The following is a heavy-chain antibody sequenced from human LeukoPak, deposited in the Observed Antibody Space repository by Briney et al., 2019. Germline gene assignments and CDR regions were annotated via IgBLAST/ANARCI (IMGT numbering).Heavy chain of an antibody. CDR3: ASTVTTTSGNAFDI. CDR1: GYTFTSYG. D-gene: IGHD4-17*01. CDR2: ISAYNGNT. V-gene: IGHV1-18*01. J-gene: IGHJ3*02. Sequence: SVKVSCKASGYTFTSYGISWVRQAPGQGLEWMGWISAYNGNTNYAQKLQGRVTMTTDTSTSTAYMELRSLRSDDTAVYYCASTVTTTSGNAFDIWGQGTMVTVSS.